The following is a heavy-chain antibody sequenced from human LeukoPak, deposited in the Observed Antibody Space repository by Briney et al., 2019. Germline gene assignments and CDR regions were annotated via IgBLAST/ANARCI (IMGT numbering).Heavy chain of an antibody. CDR1: GFSFISYG. CDR3: AKRPSDYGDYVSYFDH. J-gene: IGHJ4*02. V-gene: IGHV3-30*18. D-gene: IGHD4-17*01. Sequence: GGSLRLSCGASGFSFISYGMHWVRQAPGKGPEWVGVISDDGRSKDYADSVKGRLTISRDNSKDTLYLQMNSLRAEDTAVYYCAKRPSDYGDYVSYFDHWGQGTLVTVSS. CDR2: ISDDGRSK.